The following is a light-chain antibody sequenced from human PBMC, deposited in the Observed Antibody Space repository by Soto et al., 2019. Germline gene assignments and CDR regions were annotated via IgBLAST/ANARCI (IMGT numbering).Light chain of an antibody. V-gene: IGLV2-8*01. CDR2: EVS. CDR1: SSDVGGYNY. J-gene: IGLJ2*01. CDR3: SSYAGNNVV. Sequence: QSALTQPPSASGSPGQSVTISCTGNSSDVGGYNYVSWYQQHPGKAPKLMIYEVSKRPSGVPDRFSGSKSGNTASLTVSGLQAEDEADYYCSSYAGNNVVFGGGTKLTVL.